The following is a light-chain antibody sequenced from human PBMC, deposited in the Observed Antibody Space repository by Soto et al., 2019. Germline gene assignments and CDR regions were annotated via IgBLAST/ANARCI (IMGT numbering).Light chain of an antibody. CDR3: CSYAGSSTFVV. V-gene: IGLV2-23*03. Sequence: QSVLTQPASVSGSPGQSITISCAGTSSDVGSYNLASWYQQHPGKAPKLMIYEGSKRPSGVSNRFSGSKSGNTASLTISGFQAEDEADYYCCSYAGSSTFVVFGTGTKVTVL. CDR2: EGS. J-gene: IGLJ1*01. CDR1: SSDVGSYNL.